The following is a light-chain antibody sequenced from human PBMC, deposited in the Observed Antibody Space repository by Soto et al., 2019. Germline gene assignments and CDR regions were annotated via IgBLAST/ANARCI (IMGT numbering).Light chain of an antibody. CDR3: TSYTTSSTLV. CDR1: CSDVGGYNY. Sequence: QSALTQPASVSGSPGQSITISCTGTCSDVGGYNYVSWYQHHPGKAPKLMIYDVNNRPSGVSNRFSGSKSGNTASLTISGLQAEDEADYYCTSYTTSSTLVFGTGTKVTVL. V-gene: IGLV2-14*03. CDR2: DVN. J-gene: IGLJ1*01.